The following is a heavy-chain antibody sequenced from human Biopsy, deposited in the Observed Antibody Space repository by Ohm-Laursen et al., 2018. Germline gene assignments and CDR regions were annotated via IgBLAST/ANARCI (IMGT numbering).Heavy chain of an antibody. Sequence: SSVKVSCKASGDTFTTSAISWVRQVPGQGLDWMGRIIPILGTVDYGQNFQGRVTIRADTSTTSLELTSLRYDDTAMYYCASGDIGGIGLDVWGLGTTVTVSS. D-gene: IGHD3-10*01. V-gene: IGHV1-69*04. J-gene: IGHJ6*02. CDR1: GDTFTTSA. CDR3: ASGDIGGIGLDV. CDR2: IIPILGTV.